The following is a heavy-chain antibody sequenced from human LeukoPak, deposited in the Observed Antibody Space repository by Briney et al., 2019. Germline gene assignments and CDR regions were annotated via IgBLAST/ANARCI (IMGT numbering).Heavy chain of an antibody. V-gene: IGHV3-7*05. CDR1: GFIFSSYW. Sequence: GVSLRLSCALCGFIFSSYWMIWLPQAPEKGLECVANIKQDESEKYYVDSVKGRFTISRDNAKHSLYLQMNSLRAEDTAVYYCARVNDFWSGYYAYYYYYGMDVWGQGTTVTVSS. CDR3: ARVNDFWSGYYAYYYYYGMDV. CDR2: IKQDESEK. J-gene: IGHJ6*02. D-gene: IGHD3-3*01.